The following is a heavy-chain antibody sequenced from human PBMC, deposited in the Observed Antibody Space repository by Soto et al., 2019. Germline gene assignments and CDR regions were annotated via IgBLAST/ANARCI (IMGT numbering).Heavy chain of an antibody. Sequence: GGSLRLSCAASGFTFDDYAMHWVRQAPGKGLEWVSGISWNSGSIGYADSVKGRFTISRDNAKNSLYLQMNSLRAEDTALYYCAKDKTPPDYGDYYYYYMDVWGKGTTVTVSS. D-gene: IGHD4-17*01. CDR2: ISWNSGSI. V-gene: IGHV3-9*01. CDR1: GFTFDDYA. CDR3: AKDKTPPDYGDYYYYYMDV. J-gene: IGHJ6*03.